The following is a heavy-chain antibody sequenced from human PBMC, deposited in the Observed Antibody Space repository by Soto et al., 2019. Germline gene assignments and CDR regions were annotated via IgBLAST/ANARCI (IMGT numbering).Heavy chain of an antibody. CDR3: ARERKLLRAALYYYYYGMDV. CDR1: GGTFSSYA. Sequence: GASVKVSCKASGGTFSSYAISWVRQAPGQGLEWMGGIIPIFGTANYAQKFQGRVTITADESTSTAYMELSSLRSEDTAVYYCARERKLLRAALYYYYYGMDVWGQGTTVTVSS. J-gene: IGHJ6*02. D-gene: IGHD1-26*01. CDR2: IIPIFGTA. V-gene: IGHV1-69*13.